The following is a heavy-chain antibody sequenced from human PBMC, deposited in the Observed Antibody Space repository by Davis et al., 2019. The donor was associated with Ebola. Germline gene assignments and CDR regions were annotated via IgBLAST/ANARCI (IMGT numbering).Heavy chain of an antibody. D-gene: IGHD2/OR15-2a*01. CDR3: TFSSSGLDY. V-gene: IGHV3-23*01. Sequence: GESLKISCAASGFTFSSYAMSWVRQAPGKGLEWVSAISGSGGSTYYADSVEGRFTISRDNSKNTAYLQMNSLKTEDTAVYYCTFSSSGLDYWGQGTLVTVSS. CDR1: GFTFSSYA. J-gene: IGHJ4*02. CDR2: ISGSGGST.